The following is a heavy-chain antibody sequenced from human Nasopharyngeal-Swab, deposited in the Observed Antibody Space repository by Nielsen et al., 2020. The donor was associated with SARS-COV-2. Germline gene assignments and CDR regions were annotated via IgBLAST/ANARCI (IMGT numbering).Heavy chain of an antibody. J-gene: IGHJ6*02. CDR1: GGSFSGYY. CDR3: ASLTYYYGSGARRGMDV. Sequence: SGTLSLTCAVYGGSFSGYYWSWIRQPPGKGLEWIGEINHSGSTNYNPSLKSRVTISVDTSKNQFSLKLSSVTAADTAVYYCASLTYYYGSGARRGMDVWGQGTTVTVSS. V-gene: IGHV4-34*01. CDR2: INHSGST. D-gene: IGHD3-10*01.